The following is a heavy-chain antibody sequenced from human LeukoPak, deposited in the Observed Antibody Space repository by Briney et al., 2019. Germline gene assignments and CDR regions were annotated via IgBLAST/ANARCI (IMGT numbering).Heavy chain of an antibody. J-gene: IGHJ4*02. CDR1: GFSLSTSGVG. D-gene: IGHD3-10*01. CDR3: AHRRYYYGSGPSYFDY. Sequence: TLSLTCTVSGFSLSTSGVGVGWIRQPPGKTLEWLALIYWNDDKRYSPSLKGRLSITKDTSKNQVFLRMTNMDPVDTATYYCAHRRYYYGSGPSYFDYWGQGTLVTVSS. V-gene: IGHV2-5*01. CDR2: IYWNDDK.